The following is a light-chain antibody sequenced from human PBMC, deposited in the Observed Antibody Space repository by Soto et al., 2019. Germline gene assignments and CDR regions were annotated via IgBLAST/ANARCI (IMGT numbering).Light chain of an antibody. CDR3: ISYTDRQSYV. V-gene: IGLV2-14*01. Sequence: QSALTQPASVSGSPGQSITISCSGTSSYVGSYDHVAWYQQFPGKSPKLMIYAVSDRPSGVSDRFSGSKSGITASLTISGLQAEDEADYYCISYTDRQSYVFGTGTKVTVL. J-gene: IGLJ1*01. CDR1: SSYVGSYDH. CDR2: AVS.